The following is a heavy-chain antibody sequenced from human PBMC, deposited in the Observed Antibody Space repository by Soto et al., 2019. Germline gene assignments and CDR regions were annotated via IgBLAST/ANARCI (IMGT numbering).Heavy chain of an antibody. CDR2: INPNSGGT. CDR3: ARELDYYGSGSYYNNYYYGMDV. CDR1: GYTFTGYY. V-gene: IGHV1-2*04. D-gene: IGHD3-10*01. J-gene: IGHJ6*02. Sequence: ASVKVSCKASGYTFTGYYMHWVRQAPGQGLEWMGWINPNSGGTNYAQKFQGWVTMTRDTSISTAYMELSRLRSDDTAVYYCARELDYYGSGSYYNNYYYGMDVWGQGTTVTVSS.